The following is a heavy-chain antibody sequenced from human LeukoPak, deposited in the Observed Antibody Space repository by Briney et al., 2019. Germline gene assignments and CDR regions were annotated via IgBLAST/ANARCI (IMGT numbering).Heavy chain of an antibody. Sequence: GGSLRLSCAASGFTFSSYGMHWVRQAPGKGLEWVAVIWYDGSNKYYADSVKGRFTISRDNSKNTLYLQMNSLRAEDTAVYYCAKDRGYYYYYTDVWGKGTTVTVSS. V-gene: IGHV3-33*06. CDR2: IWYDGSNK. J-gene: IGHJ6*03. CDR1: GFTFSSYG. D-gene: IGHD3-10*01. CDR3: AKDRGYYYYYTDV.